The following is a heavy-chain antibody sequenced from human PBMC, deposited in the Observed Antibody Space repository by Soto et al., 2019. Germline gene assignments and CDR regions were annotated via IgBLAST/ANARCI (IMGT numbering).Heavy chain of an antibody. CDR2: VSYDGTEK. J-gene: IGHJ5*02. Sequence: QVQLVESGGRVVQPGRSLRLSCSASGFTFSGYAVHWVRQPPGKGLEWVALVSYDGTEKYYADSVKGRFTISRDKSKNTVNLQMNSLTIEDTAIYFCARDFSVAETGYFDPWGQGTLVTVSS. CDR1: GFTFSGYA. CDR3: ARDFSVAETGYFDP. V-gene: IGHV3-30-3*01. D-gene: IGHD7-27*01.